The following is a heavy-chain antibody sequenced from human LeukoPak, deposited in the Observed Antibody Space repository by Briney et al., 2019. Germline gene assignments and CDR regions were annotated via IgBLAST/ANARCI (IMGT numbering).Heavy chain of an antibody. CDR2: ISSSSSYI. D-gene: IGHD2-21*01. J-gene: IGHJ5*02. CDR3: ARVAVIGVNWFDP. V-gene: IGHV3-21*01. CDR1: GFTFSSYS. Sequence: PGRSLRLSCAASGFTFSSYSMNWVRQAPGKGLEWVSSISSSSSYIYYADSVKGRFTISRDNAKNSLYLQMNSLRAEDTAVYYCARVAVIGVNWFDPWGQGTLVTVSS.